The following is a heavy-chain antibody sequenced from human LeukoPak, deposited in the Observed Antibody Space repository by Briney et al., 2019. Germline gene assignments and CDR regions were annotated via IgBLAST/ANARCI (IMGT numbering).Heavy chain of an antibody. Sequence: SVKVSCKASGGTFSSYAISWVRQAPGQGLEWMGVIIPIFGTANYAQKFQGRVTITADESTSTAYMELISLRSEDTAVYYCATPGDSGSYYGVFDYWGQGTLVTVSS. CDR3: ATPGDSGSYYGVFDY. CDR1: GGTFSSYA. CDR2: IIPIFGTA. V-gene: IGHV1-69*13. D-gene: IGHD1-26*01. J-gene: IGHJ4*02.